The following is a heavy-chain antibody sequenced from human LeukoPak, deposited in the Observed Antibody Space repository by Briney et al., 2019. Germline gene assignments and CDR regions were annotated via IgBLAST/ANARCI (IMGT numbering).Heavy chain of an antibody. CDR1: GFTFSEYY. CDR2: ISSSGSTI. CDR3: ARRRVPAAKSYYFDY. Sequence: GGSLRLSCAASGFTFSEYYTSWIRQAPGKGLEGVSYISSSGSTIYYADSVKGRFTISRDNAKNSLYLQMNSLIAEDTAVYYCARRRVPAAKSYYFDYWGQGTLVTVSS. D-gene: IGHD2-2*01. V-gene: IGHV3-11*04. J-gene: IGHJ4*02.